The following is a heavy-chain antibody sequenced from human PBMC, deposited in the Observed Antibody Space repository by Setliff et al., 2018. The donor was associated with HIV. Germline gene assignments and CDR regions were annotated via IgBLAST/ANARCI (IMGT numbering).Heavy chain of an antibody. J-gene: IGHJ4*02. D-gene: IGHD3-22*01. V-gene: IGHV3-48*01. CDR1: GFTFSTYN. Sequence: GGSLRLSCAASGFTFSTYNMNWVRQAPGKGLEWVSYISSGSSAIYYADSVKGRFTISRDNAKNSLYLQMNSLRAEDTATYYCARGSGYLFDYWGQGTLVTVSS. CDR2: ISSGSSAI. CDR3: ARGSGYLFDY.